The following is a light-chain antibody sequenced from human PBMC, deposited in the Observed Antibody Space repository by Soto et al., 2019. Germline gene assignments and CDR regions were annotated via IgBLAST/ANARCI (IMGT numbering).Light chain of an antibody. J-gene: IGLJ1*01. CDR3: GADHGSGSNFVYV. CDR1: SGYSNYK. Sequence: QSVLTQPPSASASLGVSVTLTCTLSSGYSNYKVDWYQQRPGKGPRFVMRVGTGGIVGSKGDGIPDRFSVLGSGLNRYLTIKKIQEEDESDYHCGADHGSGSNFVYVFGTGTKLTVL. CDR2: VGTGGIVG. V-gene: IGLV9-49*01.